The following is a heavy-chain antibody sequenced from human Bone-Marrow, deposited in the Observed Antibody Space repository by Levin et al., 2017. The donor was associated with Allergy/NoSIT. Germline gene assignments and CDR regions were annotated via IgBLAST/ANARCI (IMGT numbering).Heavy chain of an antibody. CDR1: GGSFSGYY. CDR3: ASRSLDSSGWYGIDAFDI. D-gene: IGHD6-19*01. Sequence: GSLRLSCAVYGGSFSGYYWSWIRQPPGKGLEWIGEINHSGSTNYNPSLKSRVTISVDTSKNQFSLKLSSVTAADTAVYYCASRSLDSSGWYGIDAFDIWGQGTMVTVSS. CDR2: INHSGST. V-gene: IGHV4-34*01. J-gene: IGHJ3*02.